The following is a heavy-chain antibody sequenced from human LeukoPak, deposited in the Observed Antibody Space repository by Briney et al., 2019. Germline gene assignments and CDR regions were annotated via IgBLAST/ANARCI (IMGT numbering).Heavy chain of an antibody. V-gene: IGHV3-74*01. Sequence: GGSLRLSCAASGLTFSSHWMHWVRQAPGKGLVWVSRITNDGSSTTYADSVKGRFTISRDNAKNSLYLQMNSLRADDTAVYYCARDLYNSASRWGQGTLVTVSS. CDR3: ARDLYNSASR. CDR2: ITNDGSST. CDR1: GLTFSSHW. J-gene: IGHJ4*02. D-gene: IGHD6-25*01.